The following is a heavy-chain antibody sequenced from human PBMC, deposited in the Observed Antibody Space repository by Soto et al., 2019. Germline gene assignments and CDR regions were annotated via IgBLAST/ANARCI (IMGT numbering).Heavy chain of an antibody. Sequence: QITLKESGPTLVKPTQTLTLTCTFSGFSLTTSGVGVGWIRQPPGKALEWLAFIYWDDDKRYSPSLKTRLTITKDTSKDQVVLTMTNMNPVDTATYYGAHRRVGSPSGALDVWGQGTTVTVSS. CDR1: GFSLTTSGVG. J-gene: IGHJ6*02. CDR3: AHRRVGSPSGALDV. CDR2: IYWDDDK. D-gene: IGHD1-26*01. V-gene: IGHV2-5*02.